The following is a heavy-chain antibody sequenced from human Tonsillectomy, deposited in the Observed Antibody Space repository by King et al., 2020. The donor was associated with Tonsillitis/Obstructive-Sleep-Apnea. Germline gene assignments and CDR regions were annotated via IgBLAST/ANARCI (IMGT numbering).Heavy chain of an antibody. CDR1: GFTFDDYA. J-gene: IGHJ3*02. D-gene: IGHD4/OR15-4a*01. CDR2: ISWNSGSR. CDR3: AKHLMSAGSGAPGDGFDI. V-gene: IGHV3-9*01. Sequence: VQLVESGGGLVQPGRSLRLSCAASGFTFDDYAMYWVRQAPGKGLEWVSGISWNSGSRVYADSVKGRFTISRDNAKDSLYLQMNSLRVEDSALYYCAKHLMSAGSGAPGDGFDIWGQGTMVTVAS.